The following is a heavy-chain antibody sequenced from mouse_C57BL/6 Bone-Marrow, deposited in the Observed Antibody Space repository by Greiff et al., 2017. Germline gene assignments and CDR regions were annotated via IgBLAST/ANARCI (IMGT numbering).Heavy chain of an antibody. D-gene: IGHD2-2*01. J-gene: IGHJ1*03. CDR2: IYPRSGNT. V-gene: IGHV1-81*01. CDR3: ATYGYHWYFDV. Sequence: VQLQQSGAELARPGASVKLSCKASGYTFTSYGISWVKQRTGQGLEWIGEIYPRSGNTYSNEKFKGTATLTADKSSSTAYMELRSLTSEDSAVYFCATYGYHWYFDVWGTGTTVTVSS. CDR1: GYTFTSYG.